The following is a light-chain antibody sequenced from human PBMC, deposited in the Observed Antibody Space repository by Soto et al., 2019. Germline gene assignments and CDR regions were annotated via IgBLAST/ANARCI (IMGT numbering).Light chain of an antibody. CDR1: QSVNTH. V-gene: IGKV3-15*01. J-gene: IGKJ1*01. Sequence: EIVITQSPSTLSVYPGERATLSCRASQSVNTHLAWYQQKPGQAPRLLIYGASTRATGIPARFSGSGSGTEFTLTISSLQPEDFAVYYCQQYDNWPPWTFGQGTKVDIK. CDR3: QQYDNWPPWT. CDR2: GAS.